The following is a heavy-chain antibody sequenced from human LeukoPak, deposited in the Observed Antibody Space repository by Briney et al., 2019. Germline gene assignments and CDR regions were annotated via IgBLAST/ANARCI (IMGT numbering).Heavy chain of an antibody. CDR3: ARRLLHYYYMDV. J-gene: IGHJ6*03. V-gene: IGHV4-39*01. D-gene: IGHD2-21*01. CDR2: IYYSGSA. CDR1: GGSIGSSINY. Sequence: SETLSLTCTVSGGSIGSSINYWAWIRQTPGKGLEWIGSIYYSGSAYYKPSLKSRATISLDTSKNQFSLKLSSVTAADTAVYYCARRLLHYYYMDVWGKGTTVTVSS.